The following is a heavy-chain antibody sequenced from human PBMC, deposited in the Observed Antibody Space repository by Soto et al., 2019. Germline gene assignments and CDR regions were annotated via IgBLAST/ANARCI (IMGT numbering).Heavy chain of an antibody. J-gene: IGHJ3*01. V-gene: IGHV4-59*01. D-gene: IGHD2-2*03. CDR1: GDSITDYY. CDR3: ARDLGIGSGPFDA. CDR2: IYHSGST. Sequence: SETLSLTCTVSGDSITDYYWSWVRQPPGQGLEWIGYIYHSGSTDINPSLNSRVTVSLDPSKNQFYLKLNSMTAADTAVYYCARDLGIGSGPFDAWGQGTMVTVSS.